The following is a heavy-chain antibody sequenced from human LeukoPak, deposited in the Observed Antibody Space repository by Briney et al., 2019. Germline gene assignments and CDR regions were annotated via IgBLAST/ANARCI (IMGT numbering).Heavy chain of an antibody. D-gene: IGHD2-15*01. CDR2: ISSSSSYI. J-gene: IGHJ5*02. Sequence: GGSLRLSCAASGFTFSSYSMNWVRQAPGKGLEWVSSISSSSSYIYYADSVKGRFTISRDNAKNSLYLQMNSLRAEDTAVYYCARVVVVAASNWFDPWGQGTLVTVSS. CDR3: ARVVVVAASNWFDP. V-gene: IGHV3-21*04. CDR1: GFTFSSYS.